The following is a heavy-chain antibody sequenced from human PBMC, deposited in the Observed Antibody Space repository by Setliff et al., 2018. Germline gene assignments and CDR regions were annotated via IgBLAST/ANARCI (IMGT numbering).Heavy chain of an antibody. Sequence: GGSLRLSCAASGFMFSSYWMSWVRQAPGKGLEWVANIKQDGSEKYYVDSVKGRFTISRDNAKNSLYLQMNSLRVEDTALYYCARVYAYSYGFDSWGQGTQVTVSS. CDR3: ARVYAYSYGFDS. CDR1: GFMFSSYW. CDR2: IKQDGSEK. J-gene: IGHJ4*02. V-gene: IGHV3-7*01. D-gene: IGHD5-18*01.